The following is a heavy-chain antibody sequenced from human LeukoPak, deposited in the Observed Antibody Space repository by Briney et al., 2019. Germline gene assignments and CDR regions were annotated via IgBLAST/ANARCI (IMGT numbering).Heavy chain of an antibody. Sequence: SQTLSLTCAISGDIVSSNSAAWNWIRQSPSRGLEWLGRTYYRSKWYNDYAVSVKSRITINPDTSKNQFSLQLNSVTPEDTAVYYCARAQVTYYYDSTATYYFDYWGQGTLVTVSS. CDR3: ARAQVTYYYDSTATYYFDY. V-gene: IGHV6-1*01. J-gene: IGHJ4*02. D-gene: IGHD3-22*01. CDR1: GDIVSSNSAA. CDR2: TYYRSKWYN.